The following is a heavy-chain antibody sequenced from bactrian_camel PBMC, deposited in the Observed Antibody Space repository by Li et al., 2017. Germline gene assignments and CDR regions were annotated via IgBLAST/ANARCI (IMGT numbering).Heavy chain of an antibody. D-gene: IGHD1*01. Sequence: QLVESGGDLVEPGGSLTLSCVASGFTFTSYWMYWVRQAPGKGLEWVSGIDSGGGVTDYADSVKGRFAISRDNAKNTVYLEMNSLRPEDSAMYYCAAERRTVLPGLVLGSSYEYNYWGQGTQVTVS. V-gene: IGHV3S25*01. J-gene: IGHJ4*01. CDR2: IDSGGGVT. CDR3: AAERRTVLPGLVLGSSYEYNY. CDR1: GFTFTSYW.